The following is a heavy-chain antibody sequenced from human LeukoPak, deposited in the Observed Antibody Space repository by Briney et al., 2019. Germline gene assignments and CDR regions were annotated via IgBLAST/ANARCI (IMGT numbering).Heavy chain of an antibody. D-gene: IGHD3-22*01. CDR1: GLTFSSHW. CDR2: ITNDGSST. Sequence: GGSLRLSCAASGLTFSSHWMHWVRQAPGKGLVWVSRITNDGSSTTYADSVKGRFTISRDNAKNSLYLQMNSLRADDTAVYYCARIDSRGSTWDYWGQGTLVTVSS. V-gene: IGHV3-74*01. J-gene: IGHJ4*02. CDR3: ARIDSRGSTWDY.